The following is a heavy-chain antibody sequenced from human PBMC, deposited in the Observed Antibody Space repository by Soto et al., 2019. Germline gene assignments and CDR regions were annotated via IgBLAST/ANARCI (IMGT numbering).Heavy chain of an antibody. CDR3: ARRGGIYGAFDI. CDR1: GGSINSGDYY. Sequence: QVQLQESGPGLVKPSQTLSLTCTVSGGSINSGDYYWSWIRQPPGKGLECIGYTHYSGNTYPSPSLXSXXTMSVDASKNQFSLKLTSVTAADTAVYYCARRGGIYGAFDIWGRGTMVTVSS. D-gene: IGHD1-26*01. J-gene: IGHJ3*02. CDR2: THYSGNT. V-gene: IGHV4-30-4*01.